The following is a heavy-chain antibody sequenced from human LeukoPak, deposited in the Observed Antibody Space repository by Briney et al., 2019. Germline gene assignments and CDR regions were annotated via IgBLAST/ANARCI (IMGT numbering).Heavy chain of an antibody. V-gene: IGHV1-2*02. Sequence: ASVTVSFTSSAYTFTFYYIHWVRQAPGQGLEWLGWINPNSGGTNSAQKFQGRVTMTSDTSISTAYMELSRLRSDDTAVYYCARTATLFGYFDYWGQGTLVTVSS. CDR1: AYTFTFYY. CDR2: INPNSGGT. CDR3: ARTATLFGYFDY. D-gene: IGHD6-25*01. J-gene: IGHJ4*02.